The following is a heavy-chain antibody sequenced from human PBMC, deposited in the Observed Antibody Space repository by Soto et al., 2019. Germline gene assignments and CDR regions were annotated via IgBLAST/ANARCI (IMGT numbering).Heavy chain of an antibody. J-gene: IGHJ3*02. CDR3: ARGGYCSSSTCYRLNAFDM. CDR2: IVSSSGDSI. V-gene: IGHV3-48*03. CDR1: GFTFNSHE. D-gene: IGHD2-2*03. Sequence: QSGGSLRLSCAASGFTFNSHEMNWVRQAPGKGLEWVSYIVSSSGDSIYYADSVRGRFTISRDNAKNSLYLQMNSLRAEDTAVYYCARGGYCSSSTCYRLNAFDMWGQGTMVTVSS.